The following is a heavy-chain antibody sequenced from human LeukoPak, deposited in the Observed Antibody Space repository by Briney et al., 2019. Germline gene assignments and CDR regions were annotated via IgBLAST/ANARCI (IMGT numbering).Heavy chain of an antibody. V-gene: IGHV3-48*03. CDR2: IGSSGSTI. CDR1: GFTFSSYE. Sequence: GGSLRLSCAASGFTFSSYEMNWVRQAPGKGLEWVSYIGSSGSTIYYADSVKGRFTISRDNAKNSLYLQMNSLRAEDTAVYYCAGDTGDIVVVPAAMGFFDYWGQGTLVTVSS. CDR3: AGDTGDIVVVPAAMGFFDY. D-gene: IGHD2-2*01. J-gene: IGHJ4*02.